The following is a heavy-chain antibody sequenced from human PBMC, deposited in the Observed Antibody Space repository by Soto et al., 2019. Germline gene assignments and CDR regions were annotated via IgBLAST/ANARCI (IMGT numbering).Heavy chain of an antibody. CDR2: VSYDGSNK. V-gene: IGHV3-30*18. CDR3: AKVLTSGWTTEAFDI. CDR1: GFTFSSYG. J-gene: IGHJ3*02. Sequence: QVQLVESGGGVVQPGRSLRLSCATSGFTFSSYGMHWVRQAPGKGLEWVAVVSYDGSNKYYADSVKGRLTIFRDNSKNTLYLLMNSLRAEDTAVYYCAKVLTSGWTTEAFDIWGQGTMVTVSS. D-gene: IGHD6-19*01.